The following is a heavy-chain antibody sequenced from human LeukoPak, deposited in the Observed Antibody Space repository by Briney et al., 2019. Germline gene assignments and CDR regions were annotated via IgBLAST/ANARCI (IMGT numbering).Heavy chain of an antibody. CDR2: IYTTGTT. D-gene: IGHD1-26*01. CDR1: GGSINSYY. J-gene: IGHJ4*02. V-gene: IGHV4-4*07. CDR3: GRQGYTAAYYFLDY. Sequence: SETLSLTCTVSGGSINSYYWGWVRQAAGKGLEWVGRIYTTGTTYYSPSLQSRLTMSVDTSKNQFSLNLRSVTAADTALYYCGRQGYTAAYYFLDYWSQGTLVTVSS.